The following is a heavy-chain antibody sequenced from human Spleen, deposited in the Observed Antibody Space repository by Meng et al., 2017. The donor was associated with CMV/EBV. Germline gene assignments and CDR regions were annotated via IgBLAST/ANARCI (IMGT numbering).Heavy chain of an antibody. CDR2: LYIGDTT. CDR3: ARAEGPFDY. J-gene: IGHJ4*02. V-gene: IGHV3-53*05. Sequence: LRLSWASSGFYVHSNCLSLVRQAPGKGLEWVSNLYIGDTTYYPASVRGRFTISRDNSRNTLFLQMNSLSTEDTAMYYCARAEGPFDYWGQGTLVTVSS. CDR1: GFYVHSNC.